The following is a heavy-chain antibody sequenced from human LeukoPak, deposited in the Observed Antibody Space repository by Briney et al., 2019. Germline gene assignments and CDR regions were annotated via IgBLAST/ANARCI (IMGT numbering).Heavy chain of an antibody. V-gene: IGHV3-7*03. J-gene: IGHJ4*02. CDR3: ARDQYDTWSRRGNFDS. Sequence: GGSLRLSCAASGFTFSNYWLTWVRQAPGKGLEWVANIKQDGSKFSYVDSVKGRFTISRDNAKNSLYLQMNSLRVEDTAVFYCARDQYDTWSRRGNFDSWGQGTLVIVSS. CDR2: IKQDGSKF. CDR1: GFTFSNYW. D-gene: IGHD3-3*01.